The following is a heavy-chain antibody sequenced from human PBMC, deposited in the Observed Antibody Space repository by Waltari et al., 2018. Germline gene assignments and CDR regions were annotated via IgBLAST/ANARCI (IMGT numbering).Heavy chain of an antibody. CDR3: AKVGVGLTTWYPFDV. CDR1: GFTFRAYG. J-gene: IGHJ3*01. D-gene: IGHD1-1*01. CDR2: IRYDASDI. Sequence: QVHLVESGGGVVQPGGSLRLSCAASGFTFRAYGMHWVRQAPGKGLEWVAFIRYDASDIYYRDSVKGRFTISRDNSKNTLFLQMSSLRPEDTAVYYCAKVGVGLTTWYPFDVWGQGTMVTVSS. V-gene: IGHV3-30*02.